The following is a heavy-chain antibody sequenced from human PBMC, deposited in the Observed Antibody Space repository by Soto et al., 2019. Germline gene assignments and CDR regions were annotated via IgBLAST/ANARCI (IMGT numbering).Heavy chain of an antibody. CDR3: AKWADYYDSSGYYR. D-gene: IGHD3-22*01. J-gene: IGHJ4*02. CDR1: GFTVSSNY. CDR2: IYSGGST. V-gene: IGHV3-53*01. Sequence: GGSLRLSCAASGFTVSSNYMSWVRQAPGKGLEWVSVIYSGGSTYYADSVKGRFTVSRDNSKDTLYLQMNTLRAEDTAVYYCAKWADYYDSSGYYRWGQGTLVTVSS.